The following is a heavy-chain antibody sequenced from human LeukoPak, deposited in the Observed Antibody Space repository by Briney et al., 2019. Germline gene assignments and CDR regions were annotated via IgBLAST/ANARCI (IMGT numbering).Heavy chain of an antibody. CDR3: ARDLCGGDCYSG. CDR1: GFTFSSYS. J-gene: IGHJ4*02. D-gene: IGHD2-21*01. V-gene: IGHV3-48*01. Sequence: PGGSLRLXCAASGFTFSSYSMNWVRQAPGKVLEWVSYISSSSSTIYYADSVKGRFTISRDNAKNSLYLQMNSLRAEDTAVYYCARDLCGGDCYSGWGQGTLVTVSS. CDR2: ISSSSSTI.